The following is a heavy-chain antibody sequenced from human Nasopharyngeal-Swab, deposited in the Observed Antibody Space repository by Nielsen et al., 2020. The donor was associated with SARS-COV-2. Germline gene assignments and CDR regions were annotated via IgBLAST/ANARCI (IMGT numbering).Heavy chain of an antibody. D-gene: IGHD2-8*02. Sequence: GGSLRLSCAASGLTFSSYSMNWVRQAPGKGLEWVSYISSSSSTIYYADSVKGRFTISRDNAKNSLYLQMNSLRAEDTAVYYCARDLYRGYCTGGVCYGFDYWGQGTLVTVSS. CDR3: ARDLYRGYCTGGVCYGFDY. CDR2: ISSSSSTI. CDR1: GLTFSSYS. V-gene: IGHV3-48*04. J-gene: IGHJ4*02.